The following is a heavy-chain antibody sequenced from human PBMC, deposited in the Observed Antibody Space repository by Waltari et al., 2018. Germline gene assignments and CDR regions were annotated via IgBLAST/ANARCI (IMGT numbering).Heavy chain of an antibody. CDR3: VRDGLGSGWTRVDV. J-gene: IGHJ6*02. D-gene: IGHD2-15*01. Sequence: ELQLVESGGGLVQPGGSLRVSCVALGLSFCTHDMNWVGQAKGKGLELISYISDGDKSISYAESVKGRFTVSRDNAKNSLHLQMNNLRAEDTATYYCVRDGLGSGWTRVDVWGQGTTVTVSS. CDR2: ISDGDKSI. CDR1: GLSFCTHD. V-gene: IGHV3-48*03.